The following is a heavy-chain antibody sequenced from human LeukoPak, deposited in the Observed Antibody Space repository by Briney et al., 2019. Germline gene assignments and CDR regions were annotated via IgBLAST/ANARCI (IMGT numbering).Heavy chain of an antibody. V-gene: IGHV1-24*01. Sequence: PGASVKVSCKVSGYTLSQLSIHWVRLAHGRGLEWMGGFPRDDGERIYAQKYQGRITVTEDSSTDTAYMELSGLRSEDTAMYFCVSDFRVGVLYALDLWGQGTMVTVSP. J-gene: IGHJ3*01. D-gene: IGHD3-10*01. CDR2: FPRDDGER. CDR1: GYTLSQLS. CDR3: VSDFRVGVLYALDL.